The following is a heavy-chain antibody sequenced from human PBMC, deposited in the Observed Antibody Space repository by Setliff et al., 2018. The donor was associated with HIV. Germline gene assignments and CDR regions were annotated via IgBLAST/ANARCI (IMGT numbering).Heavy chain of an antibody. CDR1: GYAISSGFY. CDR3: ARAEQLALGDYYYMDV. D-gene: IGHD6-6*01. CDR2: LYHSGST. Sequence: PSETLSLTCGVSGYAISSGFYWGWIRQSPGKGLEWIGSLYHSGSTYYSPSLKSRVTMSVDTSKNQFSLKLSSVTAADTAVYYCARAEQLALGDYYYMDVWGKGTTVTVSS. V-gene: IGHV4-38-2*01. J-gene: IGHJ6*03.